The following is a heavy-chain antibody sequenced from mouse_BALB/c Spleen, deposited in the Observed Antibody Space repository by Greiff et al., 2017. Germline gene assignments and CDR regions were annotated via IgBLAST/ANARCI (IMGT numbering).Heavy chain of an antibody. CDR2: ISDGGSYT. D-gene: IGHD2-1*01. CDR3: ARGPYGNSAMDY. CDR1: GFTFSDYY. J-gene: IGHJ4*01. V-gene: IGHV5-4*02. Sequence: EVQGVESGGGLVKPGGSLKLSCAASGFTFSDYYMYWVRQTPEKRLEWVATISDGGSYTYYPDSVKGRFTISRDNAKNNLYLQMSSLKSEDTAMYYCARGPYGNSAMDYWGQGTSVTVSS.